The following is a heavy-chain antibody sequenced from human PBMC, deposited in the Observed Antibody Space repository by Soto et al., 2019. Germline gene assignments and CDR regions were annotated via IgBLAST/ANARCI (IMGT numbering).Heavy chain of an antibody. Sequence: DVQLLESGGGLVQPGGSLRLSCAASGFTFNTYAMSWVRKAPGKGLEWVSAISGNGGSTYYADSVKGRFTISRDNSKNTLYLQMNSLRAEDTAVYYCAKRSGSYDYWGQGTLVTVSS. CDR2: ISGNGGST. D-gene: IGHD1-26*01. J-gene: IGHJ4*02. CDR3: AKRSGSYDY. CDR1: GFTFNTYA. V-gene: IGHV3-23*01.